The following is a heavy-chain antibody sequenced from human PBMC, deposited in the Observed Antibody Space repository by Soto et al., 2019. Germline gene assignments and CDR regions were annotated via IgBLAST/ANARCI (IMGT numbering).Heavy chain of an antibody. Sequence: EVQLVESGGGLVQPGGSLRLSCAISGFKFSNYWMTWVRQAPGKGLELVATIKPDGSAKYYVDSVKGRFTISRDNAKNSMYLQMNSLRAEDTTVYYCERGHYGMDVWGQGSTVTVSS. CDR3: ERGHYGMDV. V-gene: IGHV3-7*01. CDR1: GFKFSNYW. CDR2: IKPDGSAK. J-gene: IGHJ6*02.